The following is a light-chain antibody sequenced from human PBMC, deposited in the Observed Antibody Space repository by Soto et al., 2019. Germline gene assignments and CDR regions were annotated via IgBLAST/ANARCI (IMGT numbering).Light chain of an antibody. CDR2: TAS. V-gene: IGKV1-39*01. CDR1: HSISTY. J-gene: IGKJ5*01. CDR3: QQNYSAPLP. Sequence: DVQMTQSPSSLSASVGDRITVTCRASHSISTYLNWYQQKPGKAPNLLIYTASSLQSGVPSRFSGSGSGTDFTLTISSLQPEDFASYYCQQNYSAPLPFGQGTRVEIK.